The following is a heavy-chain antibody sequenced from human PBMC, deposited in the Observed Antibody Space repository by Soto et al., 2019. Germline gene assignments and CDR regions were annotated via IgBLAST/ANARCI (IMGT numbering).Heavy chain of an antibody. CDR1: GVTFSSYA. V-gene: IGHV3-23*01. J-gene: IGHJ5*02. CDR2: ISGSGGST. Sequence: XGSLILSCAASGVTFSSYAMSWVRQAPGKGLEWVSAISGSGGSTYYADSVKGRFTISRDNSKNTLYLQMNSLRAEDTAVYYCAKVVGALDHWGQGTLVTVSS. CDR3: AKVVGALDH. D-gene: IGHD1-26*01.